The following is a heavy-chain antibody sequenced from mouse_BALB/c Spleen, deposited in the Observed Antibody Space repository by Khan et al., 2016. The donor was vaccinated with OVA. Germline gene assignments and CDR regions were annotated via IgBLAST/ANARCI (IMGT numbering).Heavy chain of an antibody. CDR2: VYPGSGDI. V-gene: IGHV1-5*01. CDR3: ASGGYGSFAY. D-gene: IGHD1-1*02. CDR1: GYSFTSYL. J-gene: IGHJ3*01. Sequence: EVQLQQSGTVLARPGASVKMSCKASGYSFTSYLIHWVKQRPGQGLEWIGDVYPGSGDITYNQKFKDKAKLTAGTSAKIDYMKLSRLTDEDSAVCDCASGGYGSFAYWGQGTLVTVS.